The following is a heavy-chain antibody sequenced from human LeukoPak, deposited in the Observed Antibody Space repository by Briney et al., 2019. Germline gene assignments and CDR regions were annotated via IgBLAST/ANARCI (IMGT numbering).Heavy chain of an antibody. Sequence: GESLKISCKGVGYSFTNYWIGWVRQMPGKGLEWMGIINPGDSDTIYSPSFQGQVTISADNSITTAYLQWSSLKASDTATYYCAREGSYNTKWTRGWFDPWGQGTLVTVSS. D-gene: IGHD1-14*01. J-gene: IGHJ5*02. CDR3: AREGSYNTKWTRGWFDP. CDR2: INPGDSDT. CDR1: GYSFTNYW. V-gene: IGHV5-51*01.